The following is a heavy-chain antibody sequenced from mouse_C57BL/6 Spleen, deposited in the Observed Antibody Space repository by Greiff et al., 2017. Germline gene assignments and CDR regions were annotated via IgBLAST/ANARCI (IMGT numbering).Heavy chain of an antibody. Sequence: QVQLQQPGAELVKPGASVKLSCKASGYTFTSYWMQWVKQRPGQGLEWIGEIDPSDSYTNYNQKFKGKATLTVDTSSSTAYMQLSSLTSEDSAVYYCATLGGIMDYWGQGTSVTVSS. J-gene: IGHJ4*01. V-gene: IGHV1-50*01. D-gene: IGHD3-3*01. CDR3: ATLGGIMDY. CDR2: IDPSDSYT. CDR1: GYTFTSYW.